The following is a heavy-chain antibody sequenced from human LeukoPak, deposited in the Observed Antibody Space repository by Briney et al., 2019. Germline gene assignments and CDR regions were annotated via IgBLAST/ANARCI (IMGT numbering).Heavy chain of an antibody. CDR2: ISGSGDIT. CDR3: AKDPHSSGWYVHFYFDF. D-gene: IGHD6-19*01. Sequence: QTGGSLRLSCAASGFTFSSYEMNWVRQSPGKGLEWVSAISGSGDITYYADSVKGRFAVSRDNSKNTLYLQMNSLRAEDTAVYYCAKDPHSSGWYVHFYFDFWGQGTLVTVSP. V-gene: IGHV3-23*01. CDR1: GFTFSSYE. J-gene: IGHJ4*02.